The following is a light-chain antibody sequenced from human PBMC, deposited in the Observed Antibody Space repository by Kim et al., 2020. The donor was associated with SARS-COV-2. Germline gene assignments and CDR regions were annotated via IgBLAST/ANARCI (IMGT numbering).Light chain of an antibody. J-gene: IGLJ3*02. Sequence: VTISCTGSSSNIGAGYDVHWYQQLPGTAPKLLIYGNSNRPSGVPDRFSGSKSGTSASLAITGLQAEDEADYYCQSYDSSLSGSWVFGRGTKLTVL. V-gene: IGLV1-40*01. CDR2: GNS. CDR3: QSYDSSLSGSWV. CDR1: SSNIGAGYD.